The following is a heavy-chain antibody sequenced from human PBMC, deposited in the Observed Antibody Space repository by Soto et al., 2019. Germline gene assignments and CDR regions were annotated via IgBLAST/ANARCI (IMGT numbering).Heavy chain of an antibody. V-gene: IGHV2-70*01. CDR1: GFSLSTSGMC. D-gene: IGHD3-10*01. CDR3: ARIIGYYGSGTYYYYGMDV. Sequence: SGPTLVNPTQTLTLTCTFSGFSLSTSGMCVSWIRQPPGKALEWLALIDWDDDKYYSTSPKTRLTISKDTSKNQVVLTMTNMDPVDTATYYCARIIGYYGSGTYYYYGMDVWGQGTTVTVSS. J-gene: IGHJ6*02. CDR2: IDWDDDK.